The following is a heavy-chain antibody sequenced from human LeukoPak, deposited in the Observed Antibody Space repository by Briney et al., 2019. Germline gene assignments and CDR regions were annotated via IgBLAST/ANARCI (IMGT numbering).Heavy chain of an antibody. CDR2: TYYRPKRYN. D-gene: IGHD3-9*01. V-gene: IGHV6-1*01. CDR3: ARAYDILTGYYVGYGMDV. CDR1: GDSVSSNSAA. J-gene: IGHJ6*04. Sequence: KLSQTLSLTRAISGDSVSSNSAAWNWTRQSPSRGLEWLGRTYYRPKRYNDYAVSVKSRITINPDTSKNQFSLQLNSVTPEDTAVYYCARAYDILTGYYVGYGMDVWGKGTTVTVSS.